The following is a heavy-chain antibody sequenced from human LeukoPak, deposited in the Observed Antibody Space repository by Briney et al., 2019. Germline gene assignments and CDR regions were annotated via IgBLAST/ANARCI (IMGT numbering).Heavy chain of an antibody. V-gene: IGHV3-21*01. Sequence: GGSLRLSCAASGFTFSSYSMNWVRQAPGKGLEWVSSISSSSSYIYYAGSVKGRFTISRDNAKNSLYLQMNSLRAEDTAVYYCARDFGRVVVAATSNYWGQGTLVTVSS. CDR2: ISSSSSYI. CDR1: GFTFSSYS. D-gene: IGHD2-15*01. J-gene: IGHJ4*02. CDR3: ARDFGRVVVAATSNY.